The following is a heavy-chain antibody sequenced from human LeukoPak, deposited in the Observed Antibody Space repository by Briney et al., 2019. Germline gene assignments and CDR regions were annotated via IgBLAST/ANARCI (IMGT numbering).Heavy chain of an antibody. CDR1: GFTFSNFA. J-gene: IGHJ4*02. CDR3: ARVVKTGSVFTTYLDY. Sequence: GGSLRLSCAASGFTFSNFAMSWVRQAPGKGLECVSLISANGGATYYADSVKGRFTISRDNSKSTLYLQMNSLQAEDTAMYHCARVVKTGSVFTTYLDYWGQGTLVTVSS. D-gene: IGHD3-10*01. CDR2: ISANGGAT. V-gene: IGHV3-23*01.